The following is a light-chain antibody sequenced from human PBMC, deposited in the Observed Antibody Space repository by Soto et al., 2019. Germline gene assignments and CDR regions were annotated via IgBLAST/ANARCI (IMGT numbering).Light chain of an antibody. Sequence: DIQSTQSPSFLAASVGDRVTITCRASQGISSYLAWYQQKPGKAPKLLIYAASTLQSGVASRFSGSGSGTEFTLTISSLQPEDYATYYCQHLDSYSTFGQGTRLEIK. CDR1: QGISSY. CDR3: QHLDSYST. J-gene: IGKJ5*01. V-gene: IGKV1-9*01. CDR2: AAS.